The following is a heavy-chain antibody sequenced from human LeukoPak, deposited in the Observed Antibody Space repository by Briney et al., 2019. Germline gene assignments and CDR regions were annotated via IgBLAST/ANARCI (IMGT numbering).Heavy chain of an antibody. Sequence: MNPNSGNTGYAQKFQGRVTMTRNTSISTAYMELSSLRSEDTAVYYCARGREGQQLVLDAFDIWGQGTMVTVSS. CDR3: ARGREGQQLVLDAFDI. D-gene: IGHD6-13*01. J-gene: IGHJ3*02. CDR2: MNPNSGNT. V-gene: IGHV1-8*01.